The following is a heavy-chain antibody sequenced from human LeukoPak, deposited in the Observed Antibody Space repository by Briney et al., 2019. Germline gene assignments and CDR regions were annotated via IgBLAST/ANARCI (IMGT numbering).Heavy chain of an antibody. D-gene: IGHD1-1*01. CDR1: GFTFSSYG. CDR2: IWSDGIKT. J-gene: IGHJ4*02. V-gene: IGHV3-33*01. CDR3: ASPDNGDY. Sequence: GGSLRLSCAASGFTFSSYGMRWVRQAPGKGPEWVAMIWSDGIKTDYADSVKGRFTISRDNSKNTVYLQMNSLTADVTAVYFCASPDNGDYWGQGTLVTVSS.